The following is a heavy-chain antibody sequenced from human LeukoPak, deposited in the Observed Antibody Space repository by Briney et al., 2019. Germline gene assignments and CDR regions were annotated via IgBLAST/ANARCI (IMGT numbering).Heavy chain of an antibody. J-gene: IGHJ4*02. CDR3: ARAYSSSRIDY. V-gene: IGHV5-10-1*01. CDR2: IDPSDSYT. D-gene: IGHD6-6*01. Sequence: GESLQISCKGSGYSFTNYWINWVRQLPGKGLEWMGKIDPSDSYTNYSPSFQGHVTISADKSISTAYLQWNSLKASDTAMYYCARAYSSSRIDYWGQGTVVTVSS. CDR1: GYSFTNYW.